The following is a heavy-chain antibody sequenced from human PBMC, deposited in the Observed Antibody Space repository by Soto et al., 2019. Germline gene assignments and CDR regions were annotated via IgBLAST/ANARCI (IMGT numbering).Heavy chain of an antibody. D-gene: IGHD2-8*01. Sequence: EVQLVESGGGLVQPGGSLRLSCAASGFTFSSYSMNWVRQAPGKGLEWVSYISGSSSMIYYADSVKGRFTISRDNAKNSLYLQMTSLSAEDTAVYYCARDLNPRQEMLYALLGYWGQGTLVTVSS. V-gene: IGHV3-48*01. J-gene: IGHJ4*02. CDR2: ISGSSSMI. CDR1: GFTFSSYS. CDR3: ARDLNPRQEMLYALLGY.